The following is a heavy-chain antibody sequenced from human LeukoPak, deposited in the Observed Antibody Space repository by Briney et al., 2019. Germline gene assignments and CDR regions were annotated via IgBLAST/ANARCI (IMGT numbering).Heavy chain of an antibody. CDR2: ISGSGGST. J-gene: IGHJ6*03. CDR3: AKGENIAARPINYYYYYMDV. Sequence: GGSLRLSCAASGFTFSSYAMSWVRQAPGKGLEWVSAISGSGGSTYYADSVKGRFTISRDNSKNTLYLQMNSLRAEDTAVYYCAKGENIAARPINYYYYYMDVWGKGTTVTVSS. D-gene: IGHD6-6*01. CDR1: GFTFSSYA. V-gene: IGHV3-23*01.